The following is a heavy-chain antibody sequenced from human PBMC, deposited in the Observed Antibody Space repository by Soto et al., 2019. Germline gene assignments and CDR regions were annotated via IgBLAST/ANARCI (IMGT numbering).Heavy chain of an antibody. CDR3: ASPGYSSGWAFDN. Sequence: QVQLQESGPGLVKPSQTLSLTCTVSGGSISSGHYYWSWIRQPPGKGLEWIGYIYYRGSTYYNPSLKSRVTISVDTSTNQFSLKLSSVTAADTAVYYCASPGYSSGWAFDNWGQGTLVTVSS. CDR1: GGSISSGHYY. D-gene: IGHD6-19*01. V-gene: IGHV4-30-4*01. CDR2: IYYRGST. J-gene: IGHJ4*02.